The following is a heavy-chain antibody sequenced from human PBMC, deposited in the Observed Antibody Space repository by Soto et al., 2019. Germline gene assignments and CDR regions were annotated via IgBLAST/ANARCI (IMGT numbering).Heavy chain of an antibody. V-gene: IGHV3-23*01. Sequence: EVQLLESGGGLVQPGGSLRLSCAASGFTFSRYAMSWVRQAPGKGLEWVSAISGSGGTTYYADSVKGRFTISRDNSKHTLVVPRNSLRAEDTAVYYFANTRGYYYSDGMDVWGQGTTVIVSS. CDR2: ISGSGGTT. D-gene: IGHD3-3*01. CDR3: ANTRGYYYSDGMDV. CDR1: GFTFSRYA. J-gene: IGHJ6*02.